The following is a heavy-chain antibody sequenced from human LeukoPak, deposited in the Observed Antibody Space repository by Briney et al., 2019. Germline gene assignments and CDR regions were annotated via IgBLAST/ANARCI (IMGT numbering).Heavy chain of an antibody. Sequence: GGSLRLSCAASGFTFSTYAMGWVRQAPGKGLEWVSSISGSGGSSTYYADSVKGRFTISRDNSKNTLYLQMNSLRAEDTAIYYCAKIDLTTANFDDWGQGTLVTVSS. CDR3: AKIDLTTANFDD. V-gene: IGHV3-23*01. CDR2: ISGSGGSST. D-gene: IGHD4-11*01. J-gene: IGHJ4*02. CDR1: GFTFSTYA.